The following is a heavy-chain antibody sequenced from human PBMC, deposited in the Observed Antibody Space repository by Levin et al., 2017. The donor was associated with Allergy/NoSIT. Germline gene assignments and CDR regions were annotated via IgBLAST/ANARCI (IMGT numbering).Heavy chain of an antibody. CDR2: IRSKAYGGTT. V-gene: IGHV3-49*03. J-gene: IGHJ4*02. CDR3: TRESGDYYGSGSTNYFDY. CDR1: GFTFGDYA. D-gene: IGHD3-10*01. Sequence: GESLKISCTASGFTFGDYAMSWFRQAPGKGLEWVGFIRSKAYGGTTEYAASVKGRFTISRDDSKSIAYLQMNSLKTEDTAVYYCTRESGDYYGSGSTNYFDYWGQGTLVTVSS.